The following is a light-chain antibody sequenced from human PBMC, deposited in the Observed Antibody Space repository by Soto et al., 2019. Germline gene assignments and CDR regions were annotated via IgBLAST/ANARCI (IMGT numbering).Light chain of an antibody. CDR1: SSDVGGYNF. CDR3: CSYVGSYTWV. Sequence: QSALTQPRSVSGSPGQSVTISCTGTSSDVGGYNFVSWYQQHPSKAPKLMIYDVSKRPSGVPDRFSGSKSGNTASLTISGLQAEDEADYYCCSYVGSYTWVFGTGTKVTVL. CDR2: DVS. J-gene: IGLJ1*01. V-gene: IGLV2-11*01.